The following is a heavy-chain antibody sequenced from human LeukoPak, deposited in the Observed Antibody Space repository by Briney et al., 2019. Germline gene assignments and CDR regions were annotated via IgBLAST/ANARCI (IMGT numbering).Heavy chain of an antibody. D-gene: IGHD2-15*01. V-gene: IGHV3-7*01. CDR2: IKQDGSEK. Sequence: GGSLRLSCAASGFTFSSYWMSWVRQAPGKGLEWVANIKQDGSEKYYVDSVKGRFTISRDNAKNSLYLQMNSLRAEDTAVYYCARDHYCNGGSCYILWGQGTLVTVSS. CDR3: ARDHYCNGGSCYIL. CDR1: GFTFSSYW. J-gene: IGHJ4*02.